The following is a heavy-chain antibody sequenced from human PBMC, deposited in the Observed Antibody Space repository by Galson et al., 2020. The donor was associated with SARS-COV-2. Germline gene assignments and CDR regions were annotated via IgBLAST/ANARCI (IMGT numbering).Heavy chain of an antibody. CDR2: IGTAGDT. J-gene: IGHJ6*03. CDR3: ARGADTAMGLYYYYYMDV. CDR1: GFTFSSYD. V-gene: IGHV3-13*04. Sequence: GESLKISCAASGFTFSSYDMHWVRQATGQGLEWVSAIGTAGDTYYPGSVKGRFTISRENAKNSLYLQMNSLRAGDTAVYYCARGADTAMGLYYYYYMDVWGKGTTVTVSS. D-gene: IGHD5-18*01.